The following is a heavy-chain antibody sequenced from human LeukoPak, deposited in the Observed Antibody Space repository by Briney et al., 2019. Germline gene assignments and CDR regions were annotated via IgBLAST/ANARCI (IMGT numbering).Heavy chain of an antibody. CDR3: ARVVLTGDDAFDF. Sequence: ASVTVSCKASGYTFTGYYMHWVRPAPARGLDWMGWINSNSGGTNYAQKFQGRVTMTRDTSISTAYMELSSLRSDDTAVYYCARVVLTGDDAFDFWGQGTMVTVSS. V-gene: IGHV1-2*02. CDR2: INSNSGGT. J-gene: IGHJ3*01. D-gene: IGHD7-27*01. CDR1: GYTFTGYY.